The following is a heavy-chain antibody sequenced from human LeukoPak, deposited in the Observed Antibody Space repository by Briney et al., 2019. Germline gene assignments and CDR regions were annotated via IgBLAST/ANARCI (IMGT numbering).Heavy chain of an antibody. CDR1: GFTFSSYG. J-gene: IGHJ4*02. D-gene: IGHD3-22*01. V-gene: IGHV3-33*01. CDR3: ARGRSGYYPYYFDY. CDR2: IWYDGSSK. Sequence: QPGRSLRLSCAASGFTFSSYGMHWVRQAPGKGLEWVAVIWYDGSSKYYADSVKGRFTISRDNSKNTLYLQMNSLRAEDTAVYYCARGRSGYYPYYFDYWGQGTLVTVSS.